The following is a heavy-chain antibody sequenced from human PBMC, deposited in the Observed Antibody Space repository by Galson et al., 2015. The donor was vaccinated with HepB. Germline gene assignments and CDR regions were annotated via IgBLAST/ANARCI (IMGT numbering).Heavy chain of an antibody. V-gene: IGHV7-4-1*02. CDR2: INTNTGNP. D-gene: IGHD2-2*01. Sequence: SVKVSCKASGYTFTNFAMNWVRQAPGQGLEWMGWINTNTGNPTYAQGFTGRFVFSLDTSVSTAYLQISSLKADDAAVYFCARDGGYCTSTSCYLGYWGQGTLVTVSS. CDR3: ARDGGYCTSTSCYLGY. CDR1: GYTFTNFA. J-gene: IGHJ4*02.